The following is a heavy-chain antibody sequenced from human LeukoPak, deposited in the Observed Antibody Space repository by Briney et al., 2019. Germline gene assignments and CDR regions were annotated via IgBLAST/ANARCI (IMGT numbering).Heavy chain of an antibody. CDR1: GYTFTSYD. Sequence: ASVKVSCKASGYTFTSYDINWVRQATGQGLEWMGWMNPNSGNTGYAQKFQGRVTITRNTSISTAYMELSSLRSEDTAVYYCARGGIYYGSGSYYNGNWFDPWGQGTLVTVSS. J-gene: IGHJ5*02. D-gene: IGHD3-10*01. CDR3: ARGGIYYGSGSYYNGNWFDP. CDR2: MNPNSGNT. V-gene: IGHV1-8*03.